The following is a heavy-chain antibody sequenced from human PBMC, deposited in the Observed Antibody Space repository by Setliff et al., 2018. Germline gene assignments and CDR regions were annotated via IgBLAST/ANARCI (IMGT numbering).Heavy chain of an antibody. J-gene: IGHJ4*02. Sequence: ASVKVSCKASGYTFTSYGISWVRQAPGQGLEWMGWISAYNGNTDYAQKLQGRVTMTTDTSTSTAYMELRSLRSDDTAVYYCARVLVGYDFWSGYYQTMPHFDYWGQGTLVTVSS. CDR1: GYTFTSYG. CDR3: ARVLVGYDFWSGYYQTMPHFDY. V-gene: IGHV1-18*01. D-gene: IGHD3-3*01. CDR2: ISAYNGNT.